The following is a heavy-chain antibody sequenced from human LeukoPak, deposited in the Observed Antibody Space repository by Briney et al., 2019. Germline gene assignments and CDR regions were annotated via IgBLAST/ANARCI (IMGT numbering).Heavy chain of an antibody. CDR2: MNPNSGNT. Sequence: ASEKVSCKASGYTFTSYDINWVRQATGQGLEWMGWMNPNSGNTGYAQKFQGRVTMTRNTSISTAYMELSSLRSEDAAVYYCARVSGSSWYYYYYMDVWGKGTTVTVSS. CDR3: ARVSGSSWYYYYYMDV. V-gene: IGHV1-8*01. D-gene: IGHD6-13*01. CDR1: GYTFTSYD. J-gene: IGHJ6*03.